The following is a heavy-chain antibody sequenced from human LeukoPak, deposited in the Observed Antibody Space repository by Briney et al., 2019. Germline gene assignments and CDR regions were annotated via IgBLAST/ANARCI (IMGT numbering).Heavy chain of an antibody. Sequence: GGSLRLSCAASGFIFSNNIMNWVRQAPGKGLEWVSVISADGGDIYYADSVNGRFTISRDNSKNTLHLQMDSLRAEDSAVYYCAKDPPHSDRSIYSDNSWGQGTLVTVSS. CDR3: AKDPPHSDRSIYSDNS. J-gene: IGHJ4*02. CDR2: ISADGGDI. D-gene: IGHD3-22*01. CDR1: GFIFSNNI. V-gene: IGHV3-23*01.